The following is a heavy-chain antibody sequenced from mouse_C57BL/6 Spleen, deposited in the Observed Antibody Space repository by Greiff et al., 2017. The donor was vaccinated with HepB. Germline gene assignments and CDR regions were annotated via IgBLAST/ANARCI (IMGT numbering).Heavy chain of an antibody. CDR1: GYPFTSYG. CDR2: IYPRSGNT. CDR3: ARRDWDWNYFDY. D-gene: IGHD4-1*01. V-gene: IGHV1-81*01. J-gene: IGHJ2*01. Sequence: QVQLQQSGAELARPGASVKLSCKASGYPFTSYGISWVKQRTGQGLEWIGEIYPRSGNTYYNEKFKGKATLTADKSSSTAYMELRSLTSEDSAVYFCARRDWDWNYFDYWGQGTTLTVSS.